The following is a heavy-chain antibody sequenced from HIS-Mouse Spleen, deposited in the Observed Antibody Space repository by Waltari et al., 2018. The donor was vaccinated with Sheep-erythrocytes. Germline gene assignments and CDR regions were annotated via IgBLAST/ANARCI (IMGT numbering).Heavy chain of an antibody. V-gene: IGHV3-21*01. CDR1: GFTFSSYS. CDR3: ARDRSNYFDY. D-gene: IGHD3-10*01. J-gene: IGHJ4*02. CDR2: IRSSSSYI. Sequence: EVQLVESGGGLVKPGGSLRLSCAASGFTFSSYSMNWVRQAPGKGLEWVSSIRSSSSYIYYADSVKGRFTSARDNAKNSLYLQMNSLRAEDTAVYYCARDRSNYFDYWGQGTLVTVSS.